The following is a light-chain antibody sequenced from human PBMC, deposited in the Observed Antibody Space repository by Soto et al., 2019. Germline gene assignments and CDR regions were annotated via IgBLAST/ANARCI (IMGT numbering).Light chain of an antibody. V-gene: IGLV2-8*01. CDR3: QSYDSSLSALYV. Sequence: QSVLTQPPSASGSPGQSVTISCTGTSSDVGGYNSVSWYQHYPGRAPKLVIYEVSKRPSGVPDRFSGSKSGNTASLTVTGLQAEDEADYYCQSYDSSLSALYVFGTGTKVTVL. CDR1: SSDVGGYNS. J-gene: IGLJ1*01. CDR2: EVS.